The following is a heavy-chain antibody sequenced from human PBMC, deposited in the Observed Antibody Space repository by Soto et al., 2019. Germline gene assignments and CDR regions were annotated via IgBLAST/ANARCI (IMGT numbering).Heavy chain of an antibody. Sequence: TSGTPFLPCTVSCDSLSSGKKYWSWIRPAPGKGLEWIGYIFSSGTTYYNPSLKSRLTMSLDTSQNQFSLRLASVTDADSAVYYCARVPSPFDYYYAMDVWGQGTTVTVSS. V-gene: IGHV4-30-4*01. J-gene: IGHJ6*02. CDR1: CDSLSSGKKY. CDR3: ARVPSPFDYYYAMDV. D-gene: IGHD3-16*01. CDR2: IFSSGTT.